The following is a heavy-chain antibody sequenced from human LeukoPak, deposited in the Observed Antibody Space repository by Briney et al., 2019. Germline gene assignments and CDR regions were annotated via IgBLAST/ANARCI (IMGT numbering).Heavy chain of an antibody. Sequence: GGTLRLSCAASGFTFSSYSMNWVRQAPGKGLEWVSSISNSSSYIYYADSVKGRFTISRDNAKNSLYLQMNSLRAEDTAVYYCARGTYYDSSGSSDYWGQGTLVTVSS. V-gene: IGHV3-21*01. J-gene: IGHJ4*02. D-gene: IGHD3-22*01. CDR1: GFTFSSYS. CDR2: ISNSSSYI. CDR3: ARGTYYDSSGSSDY.